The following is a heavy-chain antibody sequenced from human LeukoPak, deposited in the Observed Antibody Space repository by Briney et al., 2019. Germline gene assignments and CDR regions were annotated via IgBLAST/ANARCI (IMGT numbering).Heavy chain of an antibody. J-gene: IGHJ4*02. CDR1: GFTFSSYA. CDR3: ARAYGSGSSHMANY. D-gene: IGHD3-10*01. Sequence: GGSLRLSCSASGFTFSSYAMHWIRQAPGKGLEWVSSISGSSSYIYYADSVKGRFTISRDNAKNSLYLQMNSLRVEDTAVYYCARAYGSGSSHMANYWGQGTLVTVSS. CDR2: ISGSSSYI. V-gene: IGHV3-21*01.